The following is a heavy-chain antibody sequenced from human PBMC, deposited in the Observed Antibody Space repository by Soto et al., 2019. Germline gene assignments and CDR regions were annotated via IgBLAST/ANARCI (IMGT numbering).Heavy chain of an antibody. CDR2: IISSGSVI. CDR3: VAIIFGSKD. D-gene: IGHD3-3*02. V-gene: IGHV3-48*02. CDR1: GFSFRSYS. J-gene: IGHJ4*02. Sequence: EVQLVESGGGLVHPGGSLRLSCTASGFSFRSYSMNWVHQAPGKGLEWISYIISSGSVIHYADSVRGRFTVSRDNAKNSLYLQLNSLRDEDTAMYYCVAIIFGSKDWGQGTLVTVSS.